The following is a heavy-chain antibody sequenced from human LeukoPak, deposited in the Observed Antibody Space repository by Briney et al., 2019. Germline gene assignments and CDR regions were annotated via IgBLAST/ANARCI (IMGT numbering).Heavy chain of an antibody. Sequence: PGGSLRLSCAASGFTFSDYYMSWIRQAPGKGLEWVSYISSSGSTINYADSVKGRFTISRDNAKNSLYLQMNSLRAEDTAVYYCARDSGPWAYYGMDVWGQGTTVTVSS. CDR2: ISSSGSTI. CDR1: GFTFSDYY. CDR3: ARDSGPWAYYGMDV. J-gene: IGHJ6*02. V-gene: IGHV3-11*01.